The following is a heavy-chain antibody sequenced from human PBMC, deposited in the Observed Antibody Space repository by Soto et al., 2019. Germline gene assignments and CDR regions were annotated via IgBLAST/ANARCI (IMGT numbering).Heavy chain of an antibody. D-gene: IGHD2-21*02. J-gene: IGHJ6*02. CDR2: IKSKTDGGTT. V-gene: IGHV3-15*07. CDR1: GFTFSNAW. CDR3: TTVWAVTAYYYYYGMDV. Sequence: GGSLRLSCAASGFTFSNAWMNWVRQAPGKGLEWVGRIKSKTDGGTTDYAAPVKGRFTISRDDSKNTLYLQMNSLKTEDTAVYYCTTVWAVTAYYYYYGMDVWGQGTTVTVSS.